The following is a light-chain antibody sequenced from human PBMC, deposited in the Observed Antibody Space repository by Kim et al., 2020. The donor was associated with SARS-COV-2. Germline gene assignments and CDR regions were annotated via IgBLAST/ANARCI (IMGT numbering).Light chain of an antibody. CDR1: KLGDKY. V-gene: IGLV3-1*01. Sequence: SYELTQPPSVSVSPGQTASITCSGDKLGDKYACWYQQKPGQSPVLVIYQDSKRPSGIPERFSGSNSGNTATLTISGTPAMDEADYYCQAWDSSTDVVFGGGTQLTVL. CDR2: QDS. J-gene: IGLJ2*01. CDR3: QAWDSSTDVV.